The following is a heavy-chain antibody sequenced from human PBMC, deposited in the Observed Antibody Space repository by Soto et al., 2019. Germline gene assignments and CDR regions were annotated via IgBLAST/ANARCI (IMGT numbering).Heavy chain of an antibody. CDR1: GSTFSDPY. CDR3: TRGYSGIDIYAFDI. CDR2: SGNRANSDTT. D-gene: IGHD1-26*01. V-gene: IGHV3-72*01. J-gene: IGHJ3*02. Sequence: VQLVESGGGLVQPGGSLRLSCAASGSTFSDPYMDWVRQAPGKGLEWVGRSGNRANSDTTEYGSSVKGRFTISRDDSKNSMYLQMNSLKTEDTAVYYCTRGYSGIDIYAFDIWGQGTLVTVSA.